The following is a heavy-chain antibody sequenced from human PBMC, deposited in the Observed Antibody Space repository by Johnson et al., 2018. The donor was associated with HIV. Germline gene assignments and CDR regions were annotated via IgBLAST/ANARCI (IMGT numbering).Heavy chain of an antibody. Sequence: QVQLVESGGSVVQPGESLRLSCAASGFTFANYGMHWVRQAPGKGLEWVAFTAHDESITHYADSVKGRFTMSRDNSKSTLNLQMNSLRAEDTAIYYCAKDDNLGVWYSDAFDIWGQGTMVTVSS. CDR1: GFTFANYG. D-gene: IGHD6-19*01. CDR3: AKDDNLGVWYSDAFDI. CDR2: TAHDESIT. J-gene: IGHJ3*02. V-gene: IGHV3-30*02.